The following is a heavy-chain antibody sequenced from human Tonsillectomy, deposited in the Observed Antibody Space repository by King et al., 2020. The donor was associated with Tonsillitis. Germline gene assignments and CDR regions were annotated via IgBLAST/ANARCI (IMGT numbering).Heavy chain of an antibody. CDR2: TYYSGST. V-gene: IGHV4-59*01. J-gene: IGHJ4*02. D-gene: IGHD2-2*01. Sequence: QLQESGPGLVKPSETLSLTCTVSGGSISSYYWSWIRQPPGKGLEWIGYTYYSGSTNYNPSLKSRVTMSVDTSKTQFSLRLSSVTAANTAVYYCARGHVLTTAANPFDCWGQGTLVTVSS. CDR1: GGSISSYY. CDR3: ARGHVLTTAANPFDC.